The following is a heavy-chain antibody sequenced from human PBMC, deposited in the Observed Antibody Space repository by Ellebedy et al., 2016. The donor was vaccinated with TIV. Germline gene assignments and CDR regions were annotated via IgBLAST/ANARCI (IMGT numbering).Heavy chain of an antibody. J-gene: IGHJ5*02. CDR2: IYPGDSDT. Sequence: PGGSLRLSCKGSGYSFTSYWIGWVRQMPGKGLEWMGIIYPGDSDTRYSPSFQGQVTISADKSISTAYLQWSSLKASDTAMYYCARHGSESSSWEYNWFDPWGQGTLVTVSS. V-gene: IGHV5-51*01. D-gene: IGHD6-13*01. CDR1: GYSFTSYW. CDR3: ARHGSESSSWEYNWFDP.